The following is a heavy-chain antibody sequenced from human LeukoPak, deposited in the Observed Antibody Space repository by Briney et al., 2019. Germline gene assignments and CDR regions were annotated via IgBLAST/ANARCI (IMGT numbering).Heavy chain of an antibody. CDR2: INPSGGST. CDR3: ARAVCGGDCYSKLFDF. J-gene: IGHJ4*02. Sequence: ASVKVSCKASGYTFTNYYMHGVRQAPGQGLEWMGIINPSGGSTNYAQKFQGRVTMTRDTSTSTVYMELSSLRSEDTAMYYCARAVCGGDCYSKLFDFWGQGTLVTVSS. V-gene: IGHV1-46*01. D-gene: IGHD2-21*02. CDR1: GYTFTNYY.